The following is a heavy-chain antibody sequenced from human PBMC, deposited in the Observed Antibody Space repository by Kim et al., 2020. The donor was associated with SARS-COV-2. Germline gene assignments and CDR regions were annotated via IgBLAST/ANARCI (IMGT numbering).Heavy chain of an antibody. CDR2: NSGSSSYI. J-gene: IGHJ4*02. V-gene: IGHV3-21*01. D-gene: IGHD3-10*01. CDR1: GFTFSTYT. Sequence: GGSLRLSCPASGFTFSTYTMNWVRQAPGKGLEWVSSNSGSSSYIYYADSVRGRFTISRDNAKNSLYLQMNSLRVDDTALYYCAREYYGSGDLDYWGQGTLVTVSS. CDR3: AREYYGSGDLDY.